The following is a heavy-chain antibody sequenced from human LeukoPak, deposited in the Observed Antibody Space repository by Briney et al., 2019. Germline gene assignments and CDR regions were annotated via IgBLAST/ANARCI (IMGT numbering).Heavy chain of an antibody. D-gene: IGHD3-10*02. CDR2: ISSSGSTI. CDR3: AELGITMIGGV. V-gene: IGHV3-48*03. Sequence: GGSLRLFCAASGSTFSSYEMNWVRQAPGKGLEWVSYISSSGSTICYADCVKGRFTISRDNAKNSLYLQMNSLRAEDTAVYYCAELGITMIGGVWGKGTTVTISS. J-gene: IGHJ6*04. CDR1: GSTFSSYE.